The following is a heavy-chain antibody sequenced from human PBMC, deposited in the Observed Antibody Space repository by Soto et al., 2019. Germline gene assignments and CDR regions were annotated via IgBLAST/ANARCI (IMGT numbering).Heavy chain of an antibody. Sequence: GGSLRLSCAASGFTFDDYTMHWVRQAPGKGLEWVSLISWDGGSTYYADSVKGRFTISRDNSKNSLYLQMNSLRTEDTALYYCAKAAARTYYYYYGMDVWGQGTTVTVSS. CDR1: GFTFDDYT. J-gene: IGHJ6*02. CDR3: AKAAARTYYYYYGMDV. CDR2: ISWDGGST. V-gene: IGHV3-43*01. D-gene: IGHD6-6*01.